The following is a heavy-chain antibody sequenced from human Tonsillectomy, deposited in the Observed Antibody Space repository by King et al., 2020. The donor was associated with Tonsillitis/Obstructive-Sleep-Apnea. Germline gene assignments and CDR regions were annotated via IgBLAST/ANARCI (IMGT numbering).Heavy chain of an antibody. CDR3: ARVKDDTFMVNPLYYYYMDV. Sequence: QLVQSGAEVKKPGESLKISCKGSGYSFTDYWIGWVRQMPGKGLEWMGIIYPGDSDTRYSPSFQGQVTISAAKSISTAYLQWSSLQASDTAMYYSARVKDDTFMVNPLYYYYMDVWGKGTTVTVSS. J-gene: IGHJ6*03. V-gene: IGHV5-51*01. CDR1: GYSFTDYW. D-gene: IGHD5-18*01. CDR2: IYPGDSDT.